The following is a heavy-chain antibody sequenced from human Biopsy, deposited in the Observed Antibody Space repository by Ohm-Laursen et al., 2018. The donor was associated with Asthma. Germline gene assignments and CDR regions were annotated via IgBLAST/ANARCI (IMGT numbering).Heavy chain of an antibody. V-gene: IGHV4-31*03. D-gene: IGHD3-22*01. J-gene: IGHJ4*02. CDR1: GDSITSGGCC. CDR2: IHHSGTS. Sequence: SQTLSLTCTVSGDSITSGGCCWNWIRQHPGKGLEWIGYIHHSGTSYFNPSLKSRGSFSRDTSKNQFSLRLSSVTAADTAMYYCARIPRRSGSYFVDYWGQGTLVTVSS. CDR3: ARIPRRSGSYFVDY.